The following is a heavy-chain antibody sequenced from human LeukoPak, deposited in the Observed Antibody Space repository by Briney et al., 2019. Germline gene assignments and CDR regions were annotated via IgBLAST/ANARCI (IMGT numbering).Heavy chain of an antibody. CDR1: GFTFSSYA. CDR3: AKERVSYSSSSGTGP. Sequence: GGSLRLSCAVSGFTFSSYAMSWVRQAPGKGLEWVSVISGSGGSTYYSDSVKGRFTISRDNSKNTLFLQMNSLRAEDTAVYYCAKERVSYSSSSGTGPWGQGTLVTVSS. V-gene: IGHV3-23*01. D-gene: IGHD6-6*01. J-gene: IGHJ5*02. CDR2: ISGSGGST.